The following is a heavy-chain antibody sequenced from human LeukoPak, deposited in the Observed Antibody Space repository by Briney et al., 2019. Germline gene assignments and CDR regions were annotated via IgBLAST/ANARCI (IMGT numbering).Heavy chain of an antibody. Sequence: GASVKVSCKASGGTFSSYAISWLRQAPGLGLEWMGRIIPIFGTANYAQKFQGRVTITTDESTSTAYMELSSLRSEDTAVYYCARGYRTYYDILTGYETLDYWGQGTLVTVSS. CDR2: IIPIFGTA. J-gene: IGHJ4*02. CDR1: GGTFSSYA. D-gene: IGHD3-9*01. V-gene: IGHV1-69*05. CDR3: ARGYRTYYDILTGYETLDY.